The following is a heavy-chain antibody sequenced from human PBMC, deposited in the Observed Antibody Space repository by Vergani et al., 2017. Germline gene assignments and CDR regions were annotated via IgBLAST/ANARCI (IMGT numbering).Heavy chain of an antibody. V-gene: IGHV3-7*01. CDR2: IKQDGSEK. J-gene: IGHJ4*02. CDR1: GFTFSSYW. Sequence: EVQLVESGGGLVQPGGSLRLSCAASGFTFSSYWMSWVRQAPGKGLEWVANIKQDGSEKYYVDSVKGRFTISRDNAKNSLYLQMNSLRAEDTAVYYCARVRRPEYYDSSGYYYAYFDYWGQGTLVTVSS. CDR3: ARVRRPEYYDSSGYYYAYFDY. D-gene: IGHD3-22*01.